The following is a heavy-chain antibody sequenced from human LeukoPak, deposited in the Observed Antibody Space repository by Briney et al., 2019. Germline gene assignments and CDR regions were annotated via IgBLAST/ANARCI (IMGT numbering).Heavy chain of an antibody. CDR2: ISAYNGNT. CDR1: GGTFSSYA. D-gene: IGHD1-26*01. J-gene: IGHJ4*02. V-gene: IGHV1-18*01. Sequence: ASVKVSCKASGGTFSSYAISWVRQAPGQGLEWMGGISAYNGNTNYAQKLQGRVTMTTDTSTSTAYMELRSLRSDDTAVYYCARDSYRGEIPSGSHDYWGQGTLVTVSS. CDR3: ARDSYRGEIPSGSHDY.